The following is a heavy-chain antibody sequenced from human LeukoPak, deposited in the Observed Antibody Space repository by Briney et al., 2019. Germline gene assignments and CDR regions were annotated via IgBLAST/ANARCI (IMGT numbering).Heavy chain of an antibody. D-gene: IGHD2-8*01. Sequence: GGSLRLSCAASGFTFSNYAMSWIRQAPGKGLEWVSAVSGNGATTHYADSVKGRFTISRDNSKNTLFLQMNSLRAEDTAIYYCAKTMVAASYFEYWGQGTLVTVSS. CDR1: GFTFSNYA. V-gene: IGHV3-23*01. J-gene: IGHJ4*02. CDR2: VSGNGATT. CDR3: AKTMVAASYFEY.